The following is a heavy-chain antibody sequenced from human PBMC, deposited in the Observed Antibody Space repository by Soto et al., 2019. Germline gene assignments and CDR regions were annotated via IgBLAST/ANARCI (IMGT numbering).Heavy chain of an antibody. Sequence: EVQLLESGGGLVQPGGSLRLSCAASGFTFSSYAMSWVRQAPGKGLEWVSAISGSGGSTYYADSVKGRFTISKDNSRNTLYRQRNSLRAEDTAVYYGAKEGCSGGSCYEEDAFGIGGQGTMVTVSS. V-gene: IGHV3-23*01. J-gene: IGHJ3*02. CDR1: GFTFSSYA. CDR3: AKEGCSGGSCYEEDAFGI. D-gene: IGHD2-15*01. CDR2: ISGSGGST.